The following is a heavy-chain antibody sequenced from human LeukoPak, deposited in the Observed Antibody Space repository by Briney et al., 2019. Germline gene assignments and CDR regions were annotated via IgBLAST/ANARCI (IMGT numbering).Heavy chain of an antibody. CDR1: GYSFTSYW. D-gene: IGHD3-22*01. CDR3: AGHYYDSSGYHDY. V-gene: IGHV5-51*01. Sequence: GESLKISCKGSGYSFTSYWIGWVRQMPGKGLEWMGIIYPGDSDTRYSPSFQGQVTISADKSISTAYLQWSSLKALDTAMYYCAGHYYDSSGYHDYWGQGTLVTVSS. J-gene: IGHJ4*02. CDR2: IYPGDSDT.